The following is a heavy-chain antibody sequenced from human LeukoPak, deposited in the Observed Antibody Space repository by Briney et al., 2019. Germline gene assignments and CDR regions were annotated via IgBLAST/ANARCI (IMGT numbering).Heavy chain of an antibody. J-gene: IGHJ5*02. Sequence: GGSLRLSCVASGFTVSNKYMSWVRQAPGKGLEWVSVLYNAGSTYYADSVKGRFTISRDNSKNTLYLQMDSLRGEDTAVYYCAKDPYRVIVATGNYLDPWGQGTLVTVSS. CDR1: GFTVSNKY. V-gene: IGHV3-66*02. CDR2: LYNAGST. CDR3: AKDPYRVIVATGNYLDP. D-gene: IGHD2-21*01.